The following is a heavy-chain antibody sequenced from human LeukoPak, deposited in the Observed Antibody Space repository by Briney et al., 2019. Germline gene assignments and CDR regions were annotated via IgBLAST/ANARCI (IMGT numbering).Heavy chain of an antibody. D-gene: IGHD3-10*01. Sequence: GESLKISCKGSGYRFNSSWIGWVRQMPGKGLEWMGIIYPGDSETRYSPSFQGQVTISADKSISAAYLQWSSLKASDTAMYYCARLGPMLRGGAPFDYCGQGTLVTVSS. J-gene: IGHJ4*02. CDR1: GYRFNSSW. CDR2: IYPGDSET. CDR3: ARLGPMLRGGAPFDY. V-gene: IGHV5-51*01.